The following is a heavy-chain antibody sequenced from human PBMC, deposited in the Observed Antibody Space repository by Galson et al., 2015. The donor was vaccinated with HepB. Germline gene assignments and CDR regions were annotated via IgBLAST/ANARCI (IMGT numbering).Heavy chain of an antibody. CDR1: GYTFTGYY. CDR3: ARIEGRNIWKYCSSTSCYSPEDAFDI. V-gene: IGHV1-2*02. Sequence: SVKVSCKASGYTFTGYYMHWVRQAPGQGLEWMGWINPNSGGTNYAQKFQGRVTMTRDTSISTAYMELSRLRSDDTAVYYCARIEGRNIWKYCSSTSCYSPEDAFDIWGQGTMVTVSS. CDR2: INPNSGGT. D-gene: IGHD2-2*01. J-gene: IGHJ3*02.